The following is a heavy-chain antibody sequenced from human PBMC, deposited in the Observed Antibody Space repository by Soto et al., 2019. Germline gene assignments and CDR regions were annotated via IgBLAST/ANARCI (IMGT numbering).Heavy chain of an antibody. D-gene: IGHD3-3*01. Sequence: PGGSLRLSCAASGFTFSSYGMHWVRQAPGKGLEWVAVISYDGSNKYYADSVKGRFTISRDNSKNTLYLQMNSLRAEDTAVYYCAKDTGLRFLEWFPEDYYYGMDVWGQGTTVTVYS. CDR2: ISYDGSNK. J-gene: IGHJ6*02. CDR1: GFTFSSYG. V-gene: IGHV3-30*18. CDR3: AKDTGLRFLEWFPEDYYYGMDV.